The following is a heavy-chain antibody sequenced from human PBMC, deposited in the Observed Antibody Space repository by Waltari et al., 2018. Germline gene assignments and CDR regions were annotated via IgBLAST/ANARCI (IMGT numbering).Heavy chain of an antibody. J-gene: IGHJ2*01. V-gene: IGHV3-15*01. D-gene: IGHD3-10*01. Sequence: EVQLVESGGGLVKPGGSLRLSCAASGISFSHAWMNWVRQAPGKGPGWVGRIKSNTDGGTTDDNAVVRGRFFMSREDSKNTLHLEMKGLKTEDTAVYYCTTELGIGAFFDFWGRGTLVTVSS. CDR1: GISFSHAW. CDR2: IKSNTDGGTT. CDR3: TTELGIGAFFDF.